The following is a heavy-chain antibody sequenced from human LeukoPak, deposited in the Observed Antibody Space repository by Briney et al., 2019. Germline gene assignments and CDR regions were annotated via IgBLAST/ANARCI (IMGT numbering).Heavy chain of an antibody. CDR1: GFTFSGSA. CDR3: SNGIYSTSY. V-gene: IGHV3-73*01. Sequence: GGSLRLSCAASGFTFSGSAMHWVRQASGKGLEWIGRIRSKANSYVTAYAASVTGRFTISRDNTKNSVYLQMNSLRAEDTAVYYCSNGIYSTSYWGQGTLVAVSS. CDR2: IRSKANSYVT. J-gene: IGHJ4*02. D-gene: IGHD4-4*01.